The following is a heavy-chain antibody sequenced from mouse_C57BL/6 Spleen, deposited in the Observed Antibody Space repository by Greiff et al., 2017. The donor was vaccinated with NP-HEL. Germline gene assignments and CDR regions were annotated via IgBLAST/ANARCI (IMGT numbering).Heavy chain of an antibody. J-gene: IGHJ3*01. CDR2: IDPSDSYT. CDR1: GYTFTSYW. V-gene: IGHV1-69*01. D-gene: IGHD2-4*01. CDR3: ARLGDYDRAWFAY. Sequence: VQLQQPGAELVMPGASVKLSCKASGYTFTSYWMHWVKQRPGQGLEWIGEIDPSDSYTNYNQKFKGKSTLTVDKSSSTAYMQLSSLTSEDSAVYYCARLGDYDRAWFAYWGQGTLVTVSA.